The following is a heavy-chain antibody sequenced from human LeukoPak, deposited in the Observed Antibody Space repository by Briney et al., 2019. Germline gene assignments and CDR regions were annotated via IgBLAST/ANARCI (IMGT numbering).Heavy chain of an antibody. J-gene: IGHJ4*02. V-gene: IGHV1-3*01. Sequence: ASVKVSCKASGGTFSSYAISWVRQAPGQGLEWMGWINAGNGNTKSSQKSQGGVTFTRDTSASTAYMELSSLRSEDTAVYYCARYYGPGSPSFDYWGQGTLVTVSS. D-gene: IGHD3-10*01. CDR3: ARYYGPGSPSFDY. CDR1: GGTFSSYA. CDR2: INAGNGNT.